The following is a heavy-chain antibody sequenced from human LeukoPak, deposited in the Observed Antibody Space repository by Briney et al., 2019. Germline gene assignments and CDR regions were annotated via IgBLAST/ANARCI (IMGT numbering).Heavy chain of an antibody. J-gene: IGHJ6*02. V-gene: IGHV4-34*01. D-gene: IGHD3-3*01. CDR1: GGSFSGYY. CDR2: INHSGST. Sequence: PSETLSLTCAVYGGSFSGYYWSWIRQPPGKGLEWIGEINHSGSTNYNPSLKSRVTISVDTSKNQFSLKLSSVTAADTAVYYCAGEVGVADYYYYGMDVWGQGTTVTVSS. CDR3: AGEVGVADYYYYGMDV.